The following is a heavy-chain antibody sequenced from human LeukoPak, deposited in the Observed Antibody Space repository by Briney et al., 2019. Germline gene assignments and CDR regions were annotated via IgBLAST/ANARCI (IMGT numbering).Heavy chain of an antibody. CDR1: GFTFSSYA. D-gene: IGHD2-8*01. J-gene: IGHJ4*02. Sequence: GGSLRLSCAASGFTFSSYAMAWVRQALGKGLEWVSAIHSAGRSTYYADSLKGRVTISRDNSKNTLYLQMKSLRPEDTAVYYCARVPTSGTYYYFDYWGQGTLVTVSS. V-gene: IGHV3-23*01. CDR2: IHSAGRST. CDR3: ARVPTSGTYYYFDY.